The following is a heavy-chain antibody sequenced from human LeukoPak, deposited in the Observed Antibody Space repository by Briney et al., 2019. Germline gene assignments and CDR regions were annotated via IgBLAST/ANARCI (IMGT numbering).Heavy chain of an antibody. J-gene: IGHJ4*02. CDR2: IYSGGST. D-gene: IGHD4-17*01. Sequence: GGSLTLSCAPSGFTPSSNYMSWVRQAPGKGLEWVSVIYSGGSTYYADSVKGRFTISRDNSKNTLYLQMNSLRAEDTAVYYCASTFYGDSPPYWGQGTLVTVSS. CDR3: ASTFYGDSPPY. V-gene: IGHV3-66*01. CDR1: GFTPSSNY.